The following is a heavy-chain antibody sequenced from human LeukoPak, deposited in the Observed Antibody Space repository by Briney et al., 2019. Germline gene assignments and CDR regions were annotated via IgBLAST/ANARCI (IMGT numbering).Heavy chain of an antibody. CDR3: ASGGIVVVPAAMPNWFDP. D-gene: IGHD2-2*01. CDR1: GFTFSSYA. J-gene: IGHJ5*02. V-gene: IGHV3-23*01. Sequence: GGSLRLSCAASGFTFSSYAMSWVRQAPGKGLEWVSAISGSGGSTYYADSVKGRFTISRDNSKNTLYLQMNSLRAEDTAVYYCASGGIVVVPAAMPNWFDPWGQGTLVTVSS. CDR2: ISGSGGST.